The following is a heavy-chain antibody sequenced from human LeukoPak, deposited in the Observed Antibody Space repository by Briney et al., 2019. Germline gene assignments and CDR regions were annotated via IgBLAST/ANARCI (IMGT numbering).Heavy chain of an antibody. J-gene: IGHJ5*02. Sequence: GASVKVSCKVSGYTLTELSMHWVRQAPGKGLEWMGGIDPEDGETIYAQKFQGRVTMTEDTSTDTSYMELSSLRSEDTAVYYCATDGLWFGELGFDPWGQGTLVTVSS. CDR3: ATDGLWFGELGFDP. V-gene: IGHV1-24*01. CDR2: IDPEDGET. CDR1: GYTLTELS. D-gene: IGHD3-10*01.